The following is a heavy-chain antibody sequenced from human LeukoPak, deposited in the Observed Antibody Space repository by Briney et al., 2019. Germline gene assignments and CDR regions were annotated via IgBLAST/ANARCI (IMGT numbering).Heavy chain of an antibody. V-gene: IGHV3-23*01. CDR1: GFTFSSYA. Sequence: GGSLRLSCAASGFTFSSYAMSWVRQAPGKGLEWVSAISGSGGSTYYADSVKGRFTISRDNSKNTLYLQMNSLRAEDTAVYYCAKDLSRGGAIWFGESDAFDIWGQGTMVTVSS. D-gene: IGHD3-10*01. CDR3: AKDLSRGGAIWFGESDAFDI. J-gene: IGHJ3*02. CDR2: ISGSGGST.